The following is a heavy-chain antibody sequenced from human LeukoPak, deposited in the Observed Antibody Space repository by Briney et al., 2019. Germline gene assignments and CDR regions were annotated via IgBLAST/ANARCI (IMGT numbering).Heavy chain of an antibody. CDR3: AKDLYYVSGSKFDD. CDR1: GFTFSTYA. Sequence: PGGSLRLSCAASGFTFSTYAMGWVRQAPGKGLEWVSFISGSGTSTYYADSVKGRFTISRDNSKNTLSLQMNSLRVEDTAVYYCAKDLYYVSGSKFDDWGQGTLVTVSS. CDR2: ISGSGTST. V-gene: IGHV3-23*01. J-gene: IGHJ4*02. D-gene: IGHD3-10*01.